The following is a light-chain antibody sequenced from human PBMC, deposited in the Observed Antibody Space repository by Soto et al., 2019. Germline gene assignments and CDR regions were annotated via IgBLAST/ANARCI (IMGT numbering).Light chain of an antibody. CDR2: GSY. J-gene: IGKJ1*01. CDR1: QSISSSF. Sequence: EIVLTQSPGILSLSPGERASLSCGASQSISSSFLAWYQQKPGQAPRLLIYGSYHRATGIPDRFSGSGSGTDFSLTISRLEPEDFAVYYCQHYGSTPWTFGQGTRWIS. V-gene: IGKV3-20*01. CDR3: QHYGSTPWT.